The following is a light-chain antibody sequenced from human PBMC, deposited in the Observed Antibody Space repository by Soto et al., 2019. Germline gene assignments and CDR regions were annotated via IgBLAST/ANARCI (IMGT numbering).Light chain of an antibody. CDR3: QQYDSFSKT. CDR1: QSIRSW. CDR2: DAS. Sequence: DIQMTQSPSTLSASVGDRVTITCRASQSIRSWLAWYQQKPGKAPQLLIYDASNLESGVPSRFGGSGSGTAFTLTISSLQPDDFATYYCQQYDSFSKTVGRGTKVEVK. V-gene: IGKV1-5*01. J-gene: IGKJ1*01.